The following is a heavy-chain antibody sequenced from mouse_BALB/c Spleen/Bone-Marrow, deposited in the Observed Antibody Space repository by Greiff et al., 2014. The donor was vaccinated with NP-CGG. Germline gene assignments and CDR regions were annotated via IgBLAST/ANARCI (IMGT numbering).Heavy chain of an antibody. CDR2: INPSTGYT. CDR3: ARSGTVVDPALIY. CDR1: GYTFTSYW. V-gene: IGHV1-4*01. Sequence: VMLVESGAELAKPGASVKMSCKASGYTFTSYWMHWVKQRPGQGLEWIGYINPSTGYTEYNQKFKDKATLTADKSSSTAYMQLSSLTSGDSAVYYCARSGTVVDPALIYWGQGTLVTVSA. J-gene: IGHJ3*01. D-gene: IGHD1-1*01.